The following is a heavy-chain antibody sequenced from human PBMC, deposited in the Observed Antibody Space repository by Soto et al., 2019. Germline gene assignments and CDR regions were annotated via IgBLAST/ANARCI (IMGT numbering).Heavy chain of an antibody. D-gene: IGHD2-15*01. Sequence: EVQLLESGGGLVQPGGSLRLSCAASGFTFSVYGMTWVRQGPGKGREWVSLISGNGGTAYYADSVEGRFTISRDNSQNSLYLQMNSLRAADTAVYYCATNPEDIVPGGAAYWGQGTLVTVSS. V-gene: IGHV3-23*01. J-gene: IGHJ4*02. CDR2: ISGNGGTA. CDR1: GFTFSVYG. CDR3: ATNPEDIVPGGAAY.